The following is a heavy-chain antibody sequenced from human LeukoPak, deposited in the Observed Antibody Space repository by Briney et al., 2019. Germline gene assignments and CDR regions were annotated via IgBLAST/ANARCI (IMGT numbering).Heavy chain of an antibody. J-gene: IGHJ5*02. Sequence: PGGSLRLSCAASGFTLSSYAMSWVRQAPGKGLEWVSAISDSGNTYHADSVKGRFTISRDSSKNTLYLQMNSLRAEDTAVYYCAKVAVAAVRDWLDPWGQGTLVTVSS. CDR1: GFTLSSYA. V-gene: IGHV3-23*01. D-gene: IGHD6-19*01. CDR3: AKVAVAAVRDWLDP. CDR2: ISDSGNT.